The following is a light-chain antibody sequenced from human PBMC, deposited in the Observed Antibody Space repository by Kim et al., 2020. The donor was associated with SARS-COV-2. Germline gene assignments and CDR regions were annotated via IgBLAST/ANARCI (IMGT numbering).Light chain of an antibody. CDR3: QHNTAWTTWT. CDR2: HSS. Sequence: PGDRVTLFCRACQTLDRDLPWYQQKPGQSPSLLIYHSSTRAPGIPARFRGSASGTAFILTTTSPPSDDLAVSYCQHNTAWTTWTFGRGTKRE. V-gene: IGKV3-15*01. CDR1: QTLDRD. J-gene: IGKJ4*02.